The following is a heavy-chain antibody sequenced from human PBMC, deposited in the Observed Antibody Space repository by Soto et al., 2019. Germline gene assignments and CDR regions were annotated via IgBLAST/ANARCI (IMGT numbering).Heavy chain of an antibody. D-gene: IGHD2-2*01. CDR3: ARLYCTSSTCDSWFDP. J-gene: IGHJ5*02. V-gene: IGHV5-10-1*01. CDR1: GYTFTTFW. CDR2: IDPRDSYT. Sequence: GESLKISCTGFGYTFTTFWISWVRQMPGRGLEWMGRIDPRDSYTNYSPSFQGHVTISVDKSISTAYLQWGSLKASDTAMYYCARLYCTSSTCDSWFDPWGQGTLVTVSS.